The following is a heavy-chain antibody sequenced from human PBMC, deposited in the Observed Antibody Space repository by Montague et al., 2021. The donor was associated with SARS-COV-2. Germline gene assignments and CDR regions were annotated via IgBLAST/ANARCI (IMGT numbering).Heavy chain of an antibody. CDR3: ARFLGFYSGANCYSSGMDV. V-gene: IGHV4-4*02. D-gene: IGHD2-15*01. CDR2: IYHWGST. CDR1: GGAINSSNW. J-gene: IGHJ6*02. Sequence: SETLSLTCVVSGGAINSSNWWSWVRQPPGKGLEWIGEIYHWGSTNYNPPLKSRVTISIDKSTNQLSLKLSSVTAADTAVYYCARFLGFYSGANCYSSGMDVWGQGTTVTVSS.